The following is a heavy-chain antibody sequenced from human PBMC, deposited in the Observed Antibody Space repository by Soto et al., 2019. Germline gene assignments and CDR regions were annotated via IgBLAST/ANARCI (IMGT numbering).Heavy chain of an antibody. CDR3: AREAY. V-gene: IGHV3-7*01. CDR2: IKQDGSEK. J-gene: IGHJ4*02. CDR1: GFTFGGFW. Sequence: GGSLRLSCAASGFTFGGFWMSWVRQAPGKGLEWVANIKQDGSEKYYVDSVRGRFTISRDNARNSLYLQMNSLRAEDTAVYYCAREAYWGQGTLVTVSS.